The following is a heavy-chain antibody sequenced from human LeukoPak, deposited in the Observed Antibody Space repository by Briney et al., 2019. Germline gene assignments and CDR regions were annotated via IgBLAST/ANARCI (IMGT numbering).Heavy chain of an antibody. V-gene: IGHV3-48*01. CDR1: GFSFSTYS. CDR2: ISSTSSTI. Sequence: GGSLRLSCAASGFSFSTYSMNWVRQAPGKGLEWVSYISSTSSTIYYADSVKGRFTISRDNAKNSLHLQMNSLRAEDTAVYYCARGEHGYSYGNDYWGQGTLVTVSS. J-gene: IGHJ4*02. CDR3: ARGEHGYSYGNDY. D-gene: IGHD5-18*01.